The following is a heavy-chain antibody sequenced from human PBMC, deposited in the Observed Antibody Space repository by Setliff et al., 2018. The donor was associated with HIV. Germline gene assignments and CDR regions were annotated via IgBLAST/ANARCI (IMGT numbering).Heavy chain of an antibody. CDR2: ITSNLNYK. Sequence: GESLKISCVASGFSFSRYTMMWVRQTPGKGLEWVSSITSNLNYKYADSVKGRFTISRDNTKNSLYLQMNTLSAEDTAVYYCARGNSREDRIYSYGDYWGQGILVTVSS. CDR1: GFSFSRYT. J-gene: IGHJ4*02. V-gene: IGHV3-21*01. CDR3: ARGNSREDRIYSYGDY. D-gene: IGHD2-15*01.